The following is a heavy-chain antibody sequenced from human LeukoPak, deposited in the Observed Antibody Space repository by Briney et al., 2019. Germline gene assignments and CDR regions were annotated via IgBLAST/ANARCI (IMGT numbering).Heavy chain of an antibody. V-gene: IGHV3-48*03. Sequence: GGFLRLSCAAPGFTFSTYEMNWVRQTPGKGLEWVSYISSSGSIIFYADSVKGRFTISRDNAKNSLYLQMNSLRGEDTAVYYCARVRVGGYYFDYWGQGTLVTVSS. CDR1: GFTFSTYE. J-gene: IGHJ4*02. CDR2: ISSSGSII. CDR3: ARVRVGGYYFDY. D-gene: IGHD3-10*01.